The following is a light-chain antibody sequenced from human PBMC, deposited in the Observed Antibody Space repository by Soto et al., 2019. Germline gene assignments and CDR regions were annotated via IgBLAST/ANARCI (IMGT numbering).Light chain of an antibody. J-gene: IGLJ2*01. CDR2: EVS. CDR1: SSDVGGYNY. Sequence: QSALTQPASVSGSPGQSITISCTGTSSDVGGYNYVSWYQQHPGKAPKLMIYEVSERPSGVSNRFSGSKSGNTASLTISGLQAEDEADYYCCSYAGSSTVVFGGGTQLTVL. CDR3: CSYAGSSTVV. V-gene: IGLV2-23*02.